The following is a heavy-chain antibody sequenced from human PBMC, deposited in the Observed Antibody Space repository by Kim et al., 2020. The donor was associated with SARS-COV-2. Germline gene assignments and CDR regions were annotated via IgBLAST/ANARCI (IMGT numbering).Heavy chain of an antibody. Sequence: GESLKISCKGSGYSFTSYWIGWVRQMPGKGLEWMGIIYPGDSDTRYSPSFQGQVTISADKSISTAYLQWSSLKASDTAMYYCARSGLAVRGSRTYYDILTGYLNWFDPWGQGTLVTVSS. CDR1: GYSFTSYW. CDR3: ARSGLAVRGSRTYYDILTGYLNWFDP. J-gene: IGHJ5*02. V-gene: IGHV5-51*01. D-gene: IGHD3-9*01. CDR2: IYPGDSDT.